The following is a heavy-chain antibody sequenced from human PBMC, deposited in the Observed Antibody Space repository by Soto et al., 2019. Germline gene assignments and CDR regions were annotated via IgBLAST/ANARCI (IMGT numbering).Heavy chain of an antibody. CDR2: VYPGDSET. D-gene: IGHD3-10*01. CDR3: AGGGVRGVITRTRDYYGMDV. CDR1: VFNFPTFW. Sequence: PGQSLKISCTNSVFNFPTFWIACVRPLPVKVLDWIVIVYPGDSETRYSPSVQGQVTISADKSISTAYLQWSSLQASDTAMYYCAGGGVRGVITRTRDYYGMDVWGQGTTVTVSS. J-gene: IGHJ6*02. V-gene: IGHV5-51*01.